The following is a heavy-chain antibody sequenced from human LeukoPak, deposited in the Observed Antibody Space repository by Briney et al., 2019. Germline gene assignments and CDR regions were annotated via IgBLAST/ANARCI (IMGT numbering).Heavy chain of an antibody. CDR3: ANVGATYYNILTGPFDY. V-gene: IGHV4-59*08. CDR2: IYYSGST. Sequence: SETLSLTCTVSGGSISSYYWSWIRQPPGKGLEWIGYIYYSGSTNYNPSLKSRVTISVDTSKNQFSLKLSSVTAADTAVYYCANVGATYYNILTGPFDYWGQGTLVTVSS. CDR1: GGSISSYY. D-gene: IGHD3-9*01. J-gene: IGHJ4*02.